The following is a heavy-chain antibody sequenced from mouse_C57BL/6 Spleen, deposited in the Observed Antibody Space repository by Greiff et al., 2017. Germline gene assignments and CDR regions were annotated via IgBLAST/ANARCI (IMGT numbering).Heavy chain of an antibody. CDR3: ARETTVVPYWYFDV. D-gene: IGHD1-1*01. J-gene: IGHJ1*03. CDR2: IYPGRGST. Sequence: VQLQQPGAELVKPGASVKMSCKASGYTFTSYWITWVKQRPGQGLEWIGAIYPGRGSTNYTEKFKSKATLTVETDSSTAYRQISSLSSEDSAVYDCARETTVVPYWYFDVWGTGTTVTVSS. CDR1: GYTFTSYW. V-gene: IGHV1-55*01.